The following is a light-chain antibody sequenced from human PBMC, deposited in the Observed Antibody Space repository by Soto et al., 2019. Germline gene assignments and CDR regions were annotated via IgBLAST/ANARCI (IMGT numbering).Light chain of an antibody. V-gene: IGKV1-6*01. CDR2: AAS. CDR3: LQDYNYPRT. Sequence: AIQMTQSPSSLSASVGDRVTITCRASQGIRNDLGWYQQKPGKAPKLLLYAASSLHSGVPSRFSGSGSGTDFTLTISSLQPEDFATYYGLQDYNYPRTFGQGTKVEVK. J-gene: IGKJ1*01. CDR1: QGIRND.